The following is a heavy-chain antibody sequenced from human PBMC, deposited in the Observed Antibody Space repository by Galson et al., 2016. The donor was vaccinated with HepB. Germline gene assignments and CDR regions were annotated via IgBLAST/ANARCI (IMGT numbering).Heavy chain of an antibody. CDR2: IYYSGST. CDR3: GRDHDTTGIDY. D-gene: IGHD1-1*01. J-gene: IGHJ4*02. Sequence: SETLSLTCTVSGGSISNYYWSWRLQPPGKGLQWMGCIYYSGSTDYNPSLKSRVTISVDTSKNQFSLKLSSVTAADTAVYYCGRDHDTTGIDYWGQGTLVTVSS. CDR1: GGSISNYY. V-gene: IGHV4-59*12.